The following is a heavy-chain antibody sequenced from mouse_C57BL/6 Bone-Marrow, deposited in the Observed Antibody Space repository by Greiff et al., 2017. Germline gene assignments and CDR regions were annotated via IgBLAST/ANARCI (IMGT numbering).Heavy chain of an antibody. D-gene: IGHD2-5*01. Sequence: EVKLVESGGGLVQPGGSLKLSCAASGFTFSDYGMAWVRQAPRKGPEWVAFISNLAYSIYYADTVTGRFTISRENAKNTLYLEMSRLRSEDTAMYYCARRGAYCSNYDYAMDYWGQGTSVTVSS. CDR3: ARRGAYCSNYDYAMDY. V-gene: IGHV5-15*01. CDR2: ISNLAYSI. CDR1: GFTFSDYG. J-gene: IGHJ4*01.